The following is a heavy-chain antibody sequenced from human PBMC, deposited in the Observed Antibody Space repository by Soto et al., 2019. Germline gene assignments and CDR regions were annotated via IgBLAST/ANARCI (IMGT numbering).Heavy chain of an antibody. Sequence: QVQLVQSGAEVKKPGASVKVSCKASGYSFTSYDINWVRQATGQGLEWMGWMNPKSGNTGHAQKSQGRVTMTMDASISTAYMELNSLRSDDTAVYYCARAAASLDPWGQGTLVTVSS. CDR1: GYSFTSYD. J-gene: IGHJ5*02. V-gene: IGHV1-8*01. CDR2: MNPKSGNT. CDR3: ARAAASLDP. D-gene: IGHD6-25*01.